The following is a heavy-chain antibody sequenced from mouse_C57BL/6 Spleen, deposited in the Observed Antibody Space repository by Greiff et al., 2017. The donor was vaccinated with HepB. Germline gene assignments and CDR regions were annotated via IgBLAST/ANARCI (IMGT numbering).Heavy chain of an antibody. CDR1: GFTFSSYA. V-gene: IGHV5-4*01. CDR2: ISDGGSYT. Sequence: EVKVVESGGGLVKPGGSLKLSCAASGFTFSSYAMSWVRQTPEKRLEWVATISDGGSYTYYPDNVKGRFTISRDNAKNNLYLQMSHLKSEDTAMYYCARDAYYDYDAMDYWGQGTSVTVSS. J-gene: IGHJ4*01. CDR3: ARDAYYDYDAMDY. D-gene: IGHD1-1*02.